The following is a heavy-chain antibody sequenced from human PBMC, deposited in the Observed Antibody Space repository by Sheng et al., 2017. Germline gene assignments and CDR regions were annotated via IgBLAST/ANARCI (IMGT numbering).Heavy chain of an antibody. CDR1: GGSFSGYY. V-gene: IGHV4-34*01. CDR3: ARFSLIAARLDY. Sequence: QVQPQQWGAGLLKPSETLSLTCAVYGGSFSGYYWSWIRQPPGKGLEWIGEINHSGSTNYNPSLKSRVTISVDTSKNQFSLKLSSVTAADTAVYYCARFSLIAARLDYWGQGTLVTVSS. J-gene: IGHJ4*02. D-gene: IGHD6-6*01. CDR2: INHSGST.